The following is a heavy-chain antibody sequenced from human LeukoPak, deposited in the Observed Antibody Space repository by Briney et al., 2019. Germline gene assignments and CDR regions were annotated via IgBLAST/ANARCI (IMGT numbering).Heavy chain of an antibody. CDR3: ARDLTHSFDY. J-gene: IGHJ4*02. CDR2: ISSSSSYI. D-gene: IGHD1-14*01. Sequence: PGGSLRLSCAASGFTFSSYSMNWVRQAPGKGLEWVSSISSSSSYIYYADSVKGRFTISRDNAKNSPYLQMNSLRAEDTAVYYCARDLTHSFDYWGQGTLVTVSS. V-gene: IGHV3-21*01. CDR1: GFTFSSYS.